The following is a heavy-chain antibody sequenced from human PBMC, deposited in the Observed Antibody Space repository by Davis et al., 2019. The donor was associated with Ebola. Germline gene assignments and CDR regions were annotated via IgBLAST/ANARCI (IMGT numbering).Heavy chain of an antibody. Sequence: SLNLSCASSGFVFSNYVMSWVRQAPGKGLECVALISYDGGKEYYADSVKGRFTISRDNSKDTVYLQMNSLRAEDTAVYYCAACYRGLLAPWGQGTLVTVSS. V-gene: IGHV3-30*03. CDR3: AACYRGLLAP. CDR2: ISYDGGKE. J-gene: IGHJ4*02. D-gene: IGHD3-3*02. CDR1: GFVFSNYV.